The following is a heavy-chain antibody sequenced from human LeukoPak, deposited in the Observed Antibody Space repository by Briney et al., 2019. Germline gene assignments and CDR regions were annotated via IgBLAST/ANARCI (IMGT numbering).Heavy chain of an antibody. CDR1: GFTFSSYA. J-gene: IGHJ6*02. D-gene: IGHD3-9*01. CDR3: AKEGGYYDILTGYYYYYGMDV. Sequence: GGSLRLSCAASGFTFSSYAMSWVRQAPGKGLEWVSAISGSGGSTYYADSVKGRFTISRDNSKNTLYLQMNSLRVEDTAVYYCAKEGGYYDILTGYYYYYGMDVWGQGTTVTVSS. V-gene: IGHV3-23*01. CDR2: ISGSGGST.